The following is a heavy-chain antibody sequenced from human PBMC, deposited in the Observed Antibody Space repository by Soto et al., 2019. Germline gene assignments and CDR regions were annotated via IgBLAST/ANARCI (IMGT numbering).Heavy chain of an antibody. CDR2: IYYSGST. Sequence: PSETLSLTCTVSGGSISSYYWSWIRQPPGKGLEWIGYIYYSGSTNYNPSLKSRVTISVDTSKNQFSLKLSSVTAADTALYYCARETTIFGVAPHFDYWGQGTLVTVSS. J-gene: IGHJ4*02. V-gene: IGHV4-59*12. CDR1: GGSISSYY. D-gene: IGHD3-3*01. CDR3: ARETTIFGVAPHFDY.